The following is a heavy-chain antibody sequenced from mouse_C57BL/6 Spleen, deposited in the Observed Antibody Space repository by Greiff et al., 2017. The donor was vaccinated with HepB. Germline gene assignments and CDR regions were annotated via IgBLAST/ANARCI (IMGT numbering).Heavy chain of an antibody. J-gene: IGHJ3*01. CDR3: AIHTEYFAY. CDR1: GFTFSSYG. D-gene: IGHD5-1*01. V-gene: IGHV5-6*01. CDR2: ISSGGSYT. Sequence: EVQLVESGGDLVKPGGSLKLSCAASGFTFSSYGMSLVRQTPDKRLEWVATISSGGSYTYYPDSVKGRFTISRDNAKNTLYLQMSSLKSDDTAMYYCAIHTEYFAYWAQVTLFTVSP.